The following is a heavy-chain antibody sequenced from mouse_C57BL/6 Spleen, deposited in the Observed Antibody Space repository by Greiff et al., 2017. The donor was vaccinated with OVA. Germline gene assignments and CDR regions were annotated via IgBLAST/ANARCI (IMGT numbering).Heavy chain of an antibody. CDR1: GYTFTSYW. J-gene: IGHJ2*01. CDR3: ARKDLDDYDPYIDY. V-gene: IGHV1-52*01. Sequence: QVQLQQPGAELVRPGSSVKLSCKASGYTFTSYWMHWVKQRPIQGLEWIGNIDPSDSETHYNQKFKDKATLTVDKSSSTAYMQLSSLTSEDSAVYDCARKDLDDYDPYIDYWGQGTTLTVSS. CDR2: IDPSDSET. D-gene: IGHD2-4*01.